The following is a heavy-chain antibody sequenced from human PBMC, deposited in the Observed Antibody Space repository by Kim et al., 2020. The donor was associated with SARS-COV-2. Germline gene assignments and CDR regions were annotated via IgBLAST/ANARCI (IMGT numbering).Heavy chain of an antibody. D-gene: IGHD4-17*01. J-gene: IGHJ4*02. V-gene: IGHV3-53*01. CDR1: GFTVSSNY. CDR2: IYSGGST. CDR3: ARGDYGDYLLDC. Sequence: GGSLRLSCAASGFTVSSNYMSWVRQAPGKGLEWVSVIYSGGSTYYADSVKGRFTISRDNSKNTLYLQMNSLRAEDTAVYYCARGDYGDYLLDCWGQGTLVTVSS.